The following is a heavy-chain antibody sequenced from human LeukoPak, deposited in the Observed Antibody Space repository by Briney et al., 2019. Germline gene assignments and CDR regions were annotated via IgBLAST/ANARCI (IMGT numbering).Heavy chain of an antibody. CDR1: GFTFSTYT. V-gene: IGHV3-48*04. CDR3: ARDFDYGDYIDF. CDR2: ISSGGLKI. J-gene: IGHJ4*02. D-gene: IGHD4/OR15-4a*01. Sequence: PGGSLRLSCVASGFTFSTYTFNWVRQAPGKGLEWLSYISSGGLKIFYADSVKGRFTISRDNTKNAIYLDMTNLRAEDTAVYYCARDFDYGDYIDFWGQGTLVAVSS.